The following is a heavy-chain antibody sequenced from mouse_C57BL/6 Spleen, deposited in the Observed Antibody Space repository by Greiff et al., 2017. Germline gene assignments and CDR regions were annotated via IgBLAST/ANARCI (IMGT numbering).Heavy chain of an antibody. CDR1: GFTFSDYG. J-gene: IGHJ1*03. CDR2: ISSGSSTI. V-gene: IGHV5-17*01. CDR3: ARPVYYGNYFDV. Sequence: EVQLVESGGGLVKPGGSLKLSCAASGFTFSDYGMHWVRQAPEKGLAWVAYISSGSSTIYYADTVKGRFTISRDNAKNTLFLQMTSLRSEDTAMYYCARPVYYGNYFDVWGTGTTVTVSS. D-gene: IGHD2-1*01.